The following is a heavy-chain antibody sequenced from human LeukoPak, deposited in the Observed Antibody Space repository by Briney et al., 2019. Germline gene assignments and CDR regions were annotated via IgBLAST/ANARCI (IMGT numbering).Heavy chain of an antibody. CDR3: ARSALTPYYFDY. V-gene: IGHV5-51*01. J-gene: IGHJ4*02. CDR2: IYPVDSQT. CDR1: GYSFTAYW. Sequence: AESLKISCKASGYSFTAYWISWVRQMPGKRLEWMGIIYPVDSQTRYRPSFQGQVTMSVDTSISTAYLQWSDLKASDTAMYFCARSALTPYYFDYWGKGTLVTVSS.